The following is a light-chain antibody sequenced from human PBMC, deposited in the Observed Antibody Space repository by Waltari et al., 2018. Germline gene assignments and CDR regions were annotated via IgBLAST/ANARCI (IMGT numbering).Light chain of an antibody. CDR2: GGS. Sequence: EIMMTQSPATLAVSPGDRATRSCRASQGGSSNLAWYQHKPGQSPRRRISGGSTRATGIPARFSGSGSGTEFTITISSLQSEDFAVYYCQQYNNWAPSSFGQGTKVEIK. CDR3: QQYNNWAPSS. CDR1: QGGSSN. J-gene: IGKJ1*01. V-gene: IGKV3-15*01.